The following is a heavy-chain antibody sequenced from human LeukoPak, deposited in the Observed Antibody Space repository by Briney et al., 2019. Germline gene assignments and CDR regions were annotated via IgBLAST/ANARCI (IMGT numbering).Heavy chain of an antibody. V-gene: IGHV3-49*04. CDR2: IRSKAYGGTT. CDR3: TRVGCSGGSCYSTQYFQH. D-gene: IGHD2-15*01. J-gene: IGHJ1*01. CDR1: GFTFGDYA. Sequence: GGSLRLSCTASGFTFGDYAMSWVRQAPGKGLEWVGFIRSKAYGGTTEYAASVKGRFTISRDDSKSIAYLQMNSLKTEDTAVCYCTRVGCSGGSCYSTQYFQHWGQGTLVTVSS.